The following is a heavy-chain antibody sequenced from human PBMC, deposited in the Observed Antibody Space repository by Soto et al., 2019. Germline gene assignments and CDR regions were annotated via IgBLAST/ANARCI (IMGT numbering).Heavy chain of an antibody. D-gene: IGHD2-21*02. CDR1: GFNLRTNG. CDR2: IVLRDGFT. V-gene: IGHV3-23*01. CDR3: VGHGGYST. Sequence: EVQLLESGGGLVQPGGSLRLSCAGTGFNLRTNGMSWVRQAPGKGPEWVSDIVLRDGFTYYADSVRGRFTISRDTSKNTLYLQINSLRVDDTAVYYCVGHGGYSTWGQGTLVTVSS. J-gene: IGHJ5*02.